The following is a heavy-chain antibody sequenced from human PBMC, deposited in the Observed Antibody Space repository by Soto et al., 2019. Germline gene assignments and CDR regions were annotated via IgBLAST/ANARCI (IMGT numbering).Heavy chain of an antibody. Sequence: EVQLLESGGGLVQPGGSXRLSCAASGFVFSSYAMSWVRQAPGKGLEWVSAISGSGTTAYYADSVKGRFIFSRDNPKNTMYLQMNSLRAEDTAVYFCAKTTDGWFSAFEIWGQGTVVTVSS. CDR2: ISGSGTTA. D-gene: IGHD6-19*01. V-gene: IGHV3-23*01. CDR1: GFVFSSYA. J-gene: IGHJ3*02. CDR3: AKTTDGWFSAFEI.